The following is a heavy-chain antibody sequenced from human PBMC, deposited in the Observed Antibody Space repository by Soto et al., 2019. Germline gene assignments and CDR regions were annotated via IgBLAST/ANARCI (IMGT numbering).Heavy chain of an antibody. CDR2: ISCXGGST. Sequence: CCAASVFTVGIYGRSWVRQGPGQGLEWVSAISCXGGSTYYDDPVTGRFTISRDKSKNTLYLQMNSLRAEDTAVYYCAKLTPSSSSGVWGQGALVTVSS. CDR1: VFTVGIYG. V-gene: IGHV3-23*01. D-gene: IGHD6-6*01. J-gene: IGHJ4*02. CDR3: AKLTPSSSSGV.